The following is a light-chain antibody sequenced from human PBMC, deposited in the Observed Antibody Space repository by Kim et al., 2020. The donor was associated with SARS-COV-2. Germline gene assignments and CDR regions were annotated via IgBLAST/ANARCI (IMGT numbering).Light chain of an antibody. CDR2: DFS. Sequence: FTMSCTGTSSDVAGYKDVSWYQQHPDKSPRLILFDFSNRPSGISDRFPDSKSDNAASLTISGLQAADEADYYCSSYARGSIVIFGGGTQLTVL. V-gene: IGLV2-14*03. J-gene: IGLJ2*01. CDR1: SSDVAGYKD. CDR3: SSYARGSIVI.